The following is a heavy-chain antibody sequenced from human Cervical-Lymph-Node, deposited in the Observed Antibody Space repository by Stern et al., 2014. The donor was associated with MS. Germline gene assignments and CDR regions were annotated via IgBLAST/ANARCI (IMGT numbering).Heavy chain of an antibody. CDR3: ARQPGGLWHFDY. CDR2: IFSSGTT. CDR1: GDSISSGSDY. Sequence: QVQLQQWGPGLVKPSQTLSLTCTVSGDSISSGSDYWSWIRQPAGKGLEWIGRIFSSGTTNYNPSLKSRVTLSVDTSRNQFPLKLPSVTAADTAVYYCARQPGGLWHFDYWGQGTLVTVSS. J-gene: IGHJ4*02. D-gene: IGHD1-14*01. V-gene: IGHV4-61*02.